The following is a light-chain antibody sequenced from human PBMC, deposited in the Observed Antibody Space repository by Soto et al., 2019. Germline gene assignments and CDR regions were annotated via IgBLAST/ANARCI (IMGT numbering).Light chain of an antibody. J-gene: IGKJ4*01. CDR1: QSVLYNSDNKNY. CDR3: QQYYTIPLT. Sequence: DIVMTQSPDSLAVSLGERATINCKSSQSVLYNSDNKNYLAWYQQKPGQPPKLLIYWASTRESGVPDRFSGSGSGTDFTLTISSLQAEDVAVYYCQQYYTIPLTFGGGTKVGIK. CDR2: WAS. V-gene: IGKV4-1*01.